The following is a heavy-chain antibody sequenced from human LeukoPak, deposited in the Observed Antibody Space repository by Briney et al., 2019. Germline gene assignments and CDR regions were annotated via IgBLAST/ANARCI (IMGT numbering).Heavy chain of an antibody. V-gene: IGHV3-23*01. CDR1: GFTFSSNS. CDR3: ASASSHRIAAGGDY. CDR2: ISGSGDST. D-gene: IGHD6-13*01. Sequence: GGSLRLSCAASGFTFSSNSMTWVRQTPGKGLEWVSGISGSGDSTFYADSVKGRFTISRDNAKNTLYLQMNSLRVEDTAVYYCASASSHRIAAGGDYWGQGTLVTVSS. J-gene: IGHJ4*02.